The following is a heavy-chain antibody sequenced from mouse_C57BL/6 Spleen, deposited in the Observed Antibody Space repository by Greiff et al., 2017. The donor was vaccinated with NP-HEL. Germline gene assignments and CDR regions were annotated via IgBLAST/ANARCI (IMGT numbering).Heavy chain of an antibody. V-gene: IGHV1-76*01. J-gene: IGHJ2*01. D-gene: IGHD1-1*01. Sequence: VQLQQSGAELVRPGASVKLSCKASGYTFTDYYINWVKQRPGQGLEWIARIYPGSGNTYYNEKFKGKATLTAEKSSSTAYMQLSSLTSEDSAVYFCARSPLITTVVATDYWGQGTTLTVSS. CDR1: GYTFTDYY. CDR2: IYPGSGNT. CDR3: ARSPLITTVVATDY.